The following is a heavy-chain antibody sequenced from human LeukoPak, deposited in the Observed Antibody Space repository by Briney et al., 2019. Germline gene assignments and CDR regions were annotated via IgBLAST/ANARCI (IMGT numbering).Heavy chain of an antibody. D-gene: IGHD2-2*01. V-gene: IGHV4-59*01. CDR3: ARYQRYGDYIAY. CDR1: GVSISSYY. J-gene: IGHJ4*02. Sequence: SETLSLTCTVSGVSISSYYWSWIRQPPGKGLEWVGYIYYSGSTNYNPSLKSRVTISVDTSKNQFSLKLSSVTAADTAVYYCARYQRYGDYIAYWGQGTLVTVSS. CDR2: IYYSGST.